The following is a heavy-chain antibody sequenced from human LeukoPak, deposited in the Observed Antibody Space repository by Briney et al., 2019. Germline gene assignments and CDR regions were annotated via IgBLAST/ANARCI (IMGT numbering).Heavy chain of an antibody. J-gene: IGHJ4*02. CDR3: AKHSYRVDSFTDY. Sequence: ETLSLTCTVSGGSINSNNYYWGWIRQAPGKGLEWVSGISDSGGTTYYADSVKGRFTISRDNSKNTLYLQMNSLRAEDTAVYYCAKHSYRVDSFTDYWGQGTLVTVSS. CDR2: ISDSGGTT. V-gene: IGHV3-23*01. CDR1: GGSINSNNYY. D-gene: IGHD5-12*01.